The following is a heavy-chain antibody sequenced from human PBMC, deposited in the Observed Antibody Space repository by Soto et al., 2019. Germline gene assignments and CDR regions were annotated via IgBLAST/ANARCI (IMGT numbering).Heavy chain of an antibody. D-gene: IGHD6-13*01. CDR2: ISGSGGST. CDR1: GFTFSSYA. V-gene: IGHV3-23*01. J-gene: IGHJ6*02. Sequence: EVQLLESGGGLVQPGGSLRLSCAASGFTFSSYAMSWVRQAPGKGLEWVSAISGSGGSTYYADSVKGRFTISRDNSKNTLYLQMNSLRAEDTAVYYWAEELTSSRSYYYYYGMDVWGQGTTVTVSS. CDR3: AEELTSSRSYYYYYGMDV.